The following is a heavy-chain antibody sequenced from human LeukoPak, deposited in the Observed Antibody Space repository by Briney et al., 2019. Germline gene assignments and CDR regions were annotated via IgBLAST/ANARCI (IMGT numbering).Heavy chain of an antibody. D-gene: IGHD1-26*01. J-gene: IGHJ2*01. Sequence: GGSLRLSCAGSGFTFSSYSMNWVRQAPGKGLEWVSSITSSNNYIYYADSMKGRVTISRDNAENSLYLQMNSLRAEDTAVYYCVTTWGAHYWYFDLWGRGALVTVSS. CDR2: ITSSNNYI. CDR3: VTTWGAHYWYFDL. CDR1: GFTFSSYS. V-gene: IGHV3-21*01.